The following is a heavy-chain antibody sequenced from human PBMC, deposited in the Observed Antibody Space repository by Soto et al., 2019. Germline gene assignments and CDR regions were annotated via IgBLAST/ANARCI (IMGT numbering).Heavy chain of an antibody. J-gene: IGHJ5*02. CDR1: EVPFSKYW. D-gene: IGHD3-22*01. CDR2: INMYGTKT. Sequence: GSLMLSCVASEVPFSKYWLHWVRQAPGKGLVWVSRINMYGTKTAYADSVKGRFTVSRANANNTLYLQMNSLGVEDTAVYYSARDYYYDSWSSSVVWFD. V-gene: IGHV3-74*01. CDR3: ARDYYYDSWSSSVVWFD.